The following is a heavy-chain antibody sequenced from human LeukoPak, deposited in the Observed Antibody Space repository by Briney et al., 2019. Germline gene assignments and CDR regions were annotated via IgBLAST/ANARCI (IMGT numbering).Heavy chain of an antibody. CDR3: AELGITMIGGV. CDR2: ISSSGSTI. V-gene: IGHV3-48*03. Sequence: GGSLSLSCAASGFTFRSYEMNWVRQAPGRGLEGVSYISSSGSTIYYADSVKGRFTISRDKAKNSLYLQMNSLRAEDTAVYYCAELGITMIGGVWGKGTTVTFSS. CDR1: GFTFRSYE. J-gene: IGHJ6*04. D-gene: IGHD3-10*02.